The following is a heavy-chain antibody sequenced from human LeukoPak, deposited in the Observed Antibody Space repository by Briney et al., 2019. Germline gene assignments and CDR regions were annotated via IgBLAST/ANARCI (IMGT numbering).Heavy chain of an antibody. CDR3: AKATYASSWNLYFDY. CDR1: GFSFSSYG. D-gene: IGHD6-13*01. Sequence: GGSLRLSCAASGFSFSSYGMHWVRQAPGKGLEWVAVISYDGSNKYYADSVKGRFTVSRDDSKNTLYLQMNSLRAEDTAVYYCAKATYASSWNLYFDYWGQGTLVTVSS. CDR2: ISYDGSNK. V-gene: IGHV3-30*18. J-gene: IGHJ4*02.